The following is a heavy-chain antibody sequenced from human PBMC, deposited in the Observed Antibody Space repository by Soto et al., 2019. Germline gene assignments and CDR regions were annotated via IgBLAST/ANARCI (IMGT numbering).Heavy chain of an antibody. Sequence: GGSLRLSCAASGFTFSSYAMSWVRQAPGKGLEWVSAISGSGGSTYYADSVKGRFTISRDNSKNTLYLQMNSLRAEDTAVYYCAKDKGGYSGPLRLVFDYWGQGTLVTVSS. CDR2: ISGSGGST. J-gene: IGHJ4*02. D-gene: IGHD5-12*01. CDR3: AKDKGGYSGPLRLVFDY. CDR1: GFTFSSYA. V-gene: IGHV3-23*01.